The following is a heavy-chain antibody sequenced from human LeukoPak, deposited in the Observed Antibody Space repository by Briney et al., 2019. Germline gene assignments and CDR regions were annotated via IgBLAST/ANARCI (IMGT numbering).Heavy chain of an antibody. D-gene: IGHD1-1*01. J-gene: IGHJ3*02. Sequence: PSETLSLTCTVSGGSISSYYWSWIRQPAGKGLEWIGRICTSGSTNYNPSLKSRVTMSVDTSKNQFSLKLSSVTAADTAVYYCASDPGAGTMAGAFDIWGQGTMVTVSS. V-gene: IGHV4-4*07. CDR1: GGSISSYY. CDR3: ASDPGAGTMAGAFDI. CDR2: ICTSGST.